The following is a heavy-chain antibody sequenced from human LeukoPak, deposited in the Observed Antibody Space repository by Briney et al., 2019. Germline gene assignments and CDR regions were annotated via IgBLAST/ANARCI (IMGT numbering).Heavy chain of an antibody. V-gene: IGHV4-61*01. CDR2: IYYSGGT. CDR1: GGSVSSGSYY. Sequence: SETLSLTCTVSGGSVSSGSYYWSWIRQPPGTGLEWIGYIYYSGGTNYNPSLKSRVTISVDTSKNQFSLKLSSVTAADTAVYYCARGSYGDYVLDDAFDIWGQGTMVTVSS. D-gene: IGHD4-17*01. J-gene: IGHJ3*02. CDR3: ARGSYGDYVLDDAFDI.